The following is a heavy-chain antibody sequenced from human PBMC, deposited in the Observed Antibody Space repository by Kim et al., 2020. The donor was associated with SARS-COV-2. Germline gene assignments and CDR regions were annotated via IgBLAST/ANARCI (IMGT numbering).Heavy chain of an antibody. D-gene: IGHD5-18*01. V-gene: IGHV3-23*01. Sequence: YYADSVKVRFTISRDKSKNTWYLRMNSLRVEDTAVYYCAKHRDTYGSFYYWGQGTLVTVSS. J-gene: IGHJ4*02. CDR3: AKHRDTYGSFYY.